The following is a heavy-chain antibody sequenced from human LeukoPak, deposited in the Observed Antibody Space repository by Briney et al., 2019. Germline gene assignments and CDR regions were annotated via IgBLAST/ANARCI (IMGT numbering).Heavy chain of an antibody. CDR3: ARLATPSTMAARGRSWFES. CDR1: GGSISSSSYY. D-gene: IGHD6-6*01. V-gene: IGHV4-39*07. J-gene: IGHJ5*01. Sequence: PSETLSLTCTVSGGSISSSSYYWRWIRQPPGKGLEWNGSIYYSGSTYYNPALKSRATISVDPSKNQFSMKLSSVTAADTAVYYCARLATPSTMAARGRSWFESWGQGTLVTVSS. CDR2: IYYSGST.